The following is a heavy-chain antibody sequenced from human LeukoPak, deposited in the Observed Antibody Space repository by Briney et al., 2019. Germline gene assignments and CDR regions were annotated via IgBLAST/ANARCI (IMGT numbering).Heavy chain of an antibody. CDR1: GFTFDDYA. J-gene: IGHJ3*02. Sequence: GGSLRLSCAASGFTFDDYAMHWVRQVPGKGLEWVSGISWNSGSIGYADSVKGRFTISRDNAKNSLYLQMNSLRAEDTALYYCAKDVGYYYDSSGYSGHAFDIWGQGTMVTVSS. CDR3: AKDVGYYYDSSGYSGHAFDI. CDR2: ISWNSGSI. D-gene: IGHD3-22*01. V-gene: IGHV3-9*01.